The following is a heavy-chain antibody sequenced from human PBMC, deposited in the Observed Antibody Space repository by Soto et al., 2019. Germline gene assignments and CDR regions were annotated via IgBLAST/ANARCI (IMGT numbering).Heavy chain of an antibody. Sequence: QVQLVQPGAEGKRPGASLKVSCKASGYTFTTYGSNWGRQAPGQGLEWRGGISPYNGDTNYAQNFQGRVTLTTDTSTSTAYMELRSLTSDDTAVYYCARTPRAQMIVLEAATRFDYWGQGTLVTVSS. V-gene: IGHV1-18*04. CDR3: ARTPRAQMIVLEAATRFDY. J-gene: IGHJ4*02. CDR1: GYTFTTYG. D-gene: IGHD2-15*01. CDR2: ISPYNGDT.